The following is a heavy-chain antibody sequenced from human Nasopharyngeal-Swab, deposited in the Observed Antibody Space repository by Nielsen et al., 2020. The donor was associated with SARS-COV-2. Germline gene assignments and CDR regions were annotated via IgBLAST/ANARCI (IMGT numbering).Heavy chain of an antibody. V-gene: IGHV3-48*03. CDR2: ISSSGSTI. CDR1: GFTFSSYE. CDR3: ARIVFGGVIVGVYYFDY. Sequence: GESLKISCAASGFTFSSYEMNWVRQAPGKGLEWVSYISSSGSTIYYADSVKGRFTISRDNAKNSLYLQMNSLRAEDTAVYYCARIVFGGVIVGVYYFDYWGQGTLVTVSS. D-gene: IGHD3-16*02. J-gene: IGHJ4*02.